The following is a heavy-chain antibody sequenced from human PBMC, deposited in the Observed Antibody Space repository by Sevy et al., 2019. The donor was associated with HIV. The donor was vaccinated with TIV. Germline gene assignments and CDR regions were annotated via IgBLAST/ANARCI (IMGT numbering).Heavy chain of an antibody. Sequence: GESLKISCAASGFTFSNPWMSWVRQAPGKGLEWVGRIKSKTDGGTRDYAAPGKGRFIISRDDSKNTLYLQMNSLQTEDTAVYYCTTGRLGYCSGGNCYSGGYWGPGTLVTVSS. CDR3: TTGRLGYCSGGNCYSGGY. V-gene: IGHV3-15*01. CDR2: IKSKTDGGTR. D-gene: IGHD2-15*01. CDR1: GFTFSNPW. J-gene: IGHJ4*02.